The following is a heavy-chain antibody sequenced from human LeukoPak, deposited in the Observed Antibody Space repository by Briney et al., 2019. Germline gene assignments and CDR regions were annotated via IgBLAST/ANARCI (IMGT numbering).Heavy chain of an antibody. J-gene: IGHJ4*02. CDR1: GFTFDDYA. CDR2: ISWNSGSI. Sequence: GGSLRLSCAASGFTFDDYAMHWVRQAPGKGLELVSGISWNSGSIGYADSVKGRFTISGDNAKNSLYLQMNSLRAEDTALYYCARGGGLLWFGEELVFDYWGQGTLVTVSS. V-gene: IGHV3-9*01. CDR3: ARGGGLLWFGEELVFDY. D-gene: IGHD3-10*01.